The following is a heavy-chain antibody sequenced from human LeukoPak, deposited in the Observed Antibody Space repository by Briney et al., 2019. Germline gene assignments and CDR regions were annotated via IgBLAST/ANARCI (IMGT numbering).Heavy chain of an antibody. CDR3: ARETQYCSGGSCYSFHAFDI. J-gene: IGHJ3*02. CDR2: IYPGDSDT. Sequence: GESLKISCKGSGYNFTIYWIGWVRQMPGKGLEWMGIIYPGDSDTRYSPSFQGQVTISADKSISTAYLQWSSLKASDTAMYYCARETQYCSGGSCYSFHAFDIWGQGTMVTVSS. D-gene: IGHD2-15*01. V-gene: IGHV5-51*01. CDR1: GYNFTIYW.